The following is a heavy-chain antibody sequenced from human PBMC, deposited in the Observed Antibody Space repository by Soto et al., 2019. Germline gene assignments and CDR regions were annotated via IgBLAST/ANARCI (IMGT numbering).Heavy chain of an antibody. CDR1: GYSFTSYW. Sequence: PKESLTISCKPYGYSFTSYWISWVRQMPGKGLEWMGRIDPSDSYTNYSPSFQGHVTISADKSISTAYLQWSSLKASDTAMYYCARHKDCTNGVCYTNFGYLGQGTLVTVSS. D-gene: IGHD2-8*01. V-gene: IGHV5-10-1*01. CDR2: IDPSDSYT. CDR3: ARHKDCTNGVCYTNFGY. J-gene: IGHJ4*02.